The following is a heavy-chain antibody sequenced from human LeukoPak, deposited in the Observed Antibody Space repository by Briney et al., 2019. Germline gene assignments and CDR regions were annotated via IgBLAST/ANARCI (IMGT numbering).Heavy chain of an antibody. J-gene: IGHJ4*02. CDR3: ARGRSYYGSGSYQGCL. CDR2: ISWNSGSI. CDR1: GFTFDDYA. Sequence: PGRSLRLSCAASGFTFDDYAMHWVRQAPGKGLEWVSGISWNSGSIGYADSVKGRFTISRDNAKNSLYLQMNSLRAEDTAVYYCARGRSYYGSGSYQGCLWGQGTLVTVSS. D-gene: IGHD3-10*01. V-gene: IGHV3-9*01.